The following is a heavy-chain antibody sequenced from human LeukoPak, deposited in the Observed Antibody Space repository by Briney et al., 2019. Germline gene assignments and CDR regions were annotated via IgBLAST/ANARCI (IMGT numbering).Heavy chain of an antibody. CDR2: IIPIFGTA. V-gene: IGHV1-69*05. CDR3: AELTNSDAFDI. CDR1: GGTFSSYA. Sequence: ASVKVSCKASGGTFSSYAISWVRQAPGQGLEWMGGIIPIFGTANYAQKFQGRVTITTDESTSTAYMELSSLRSEDTAVYYCAELTNSDAFDIWGQGKMVTVSS. J-gene: IGHJ3*02. D-gene: IGHD4/OR15-4a*01.